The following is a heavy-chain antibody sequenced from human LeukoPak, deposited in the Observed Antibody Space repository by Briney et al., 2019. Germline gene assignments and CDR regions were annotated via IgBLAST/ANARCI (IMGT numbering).Heavy chain of an antibody. Sequence: SVKVSCKASGGTFSSYAISWVRQAPGQGLEWLGGIIPIFGTANYAQKFQGRVTITADESTSTAYMELSSLRSEDTAVYYCARELWPNVWGSYRYTGGGGTFDYWGQGTLVTVSS. D-gene: IGHD3-16*02. J-gene: IGHJ4*02. CDR3: ARELWPNVWGSYRYTGGGGTFDY. CDR2: IIPIFGTA. V-gene: IGHV1-69*13. CDR1: GGTFSSYA.